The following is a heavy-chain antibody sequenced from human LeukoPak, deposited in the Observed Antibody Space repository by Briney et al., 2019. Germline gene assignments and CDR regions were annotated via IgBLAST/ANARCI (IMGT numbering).Heavy chain of an antibody. D-gene: IGHD3-9*01. CDR3: ARELRYFDWLSPAGGFDP. CDR2: ISAYNGNT. V-gene: IGHV1-18*01. CDR1: GYTFTSYG. J-gene: IGHJ5*02. Sequence: EASVKVSCKASGYTFTSYGISWVRQAPGQGLEWMGWISAYNGNTNYAQKLQGRVTMTTDTSTSTAYMELRSLRSDDTAVYYCARELRYFDWLSPAGGFDPWGQGTLVTVSS.